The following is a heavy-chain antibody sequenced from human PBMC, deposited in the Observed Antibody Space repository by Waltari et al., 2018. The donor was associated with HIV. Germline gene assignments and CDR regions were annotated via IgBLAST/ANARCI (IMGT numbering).Heavy chain of an antibody. CDR2: FDPEDDET. CDR1: GATLPELS. V-gene: IGHV1-24*01. CDR3: ATVSGTTSIQLYYLDV. J-gene: IGHJ6*02. D-gene: IGHD1-26*01. Sequence: QVKLILSGAEGNKPGASARVTCKVFGATLPELSMHWVRQAPGKGLEWMGGFDPEDDETIYAQKFQGRVTMTEDTSTDSAYMELSSLTSEDTAVYYCATVSGTTSIQLYYLDVWGQGTTVTVS.